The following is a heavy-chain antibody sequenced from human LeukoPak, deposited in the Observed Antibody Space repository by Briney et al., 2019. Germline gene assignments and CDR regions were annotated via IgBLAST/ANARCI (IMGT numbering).Heavy chain of an antibody. CDR3: ARGRRYFDY. V-gene: IGHV4-59*01. CDR2: IYYSGST. J-gene: IGHJ4*02. Sequence: SETLSLTCTVSGGSISSYYWSWIRQPPGKGLEWIGYIYYSGSTNYNPSLKSRVTISVDTSKNQFSLKLSSVTAADTAVYYCARGRRYFDYWGQGTLVTVSS. CDR1: GGSISSYY.